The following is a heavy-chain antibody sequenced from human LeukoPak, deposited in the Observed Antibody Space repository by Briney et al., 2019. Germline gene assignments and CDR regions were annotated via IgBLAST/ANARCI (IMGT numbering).Heavy chain of an antibody. CDR2: IKQDGSEK. V-gene: IGHV3-7*01. J-gene: IGHJ4*02. Sequence: GGSLRLSCAASRFTLSSYWMSSVRQAPGNGLEPSAHIKQDGSEKYYVDSGKGRFTISRDNPKNSLYQQMNSLRAEDTAMYHCAITGRRRWPEGFDYWGQGTLVTVSS. D-gene: IGHD5-24*01. CDR1: RFTLSSYW. CDR3: AITGRRRWPEGFDY.